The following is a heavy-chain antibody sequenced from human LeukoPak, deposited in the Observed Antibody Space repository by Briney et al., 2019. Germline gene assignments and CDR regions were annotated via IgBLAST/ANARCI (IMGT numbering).Heavy chain of an antibody. J-gene: IGHJ4*02. CDR3: ARESPPFMVRGVFDY. CDR2: ISYDGSNK. CDR1: GFTFSSYA. V-gene: IGHV3-30*04. D-gene: IGHD3-10*01. Sequence: GGSLRLSCAASGFTFSSYAMHWVRQAPGKGLEWVAVISYDGSNKYYADSVKGRFTVSRDNSKNTLYLQMNSLRAEDTAVYYCARESPPFMVRGVFDYWGQGTLVTVSS.